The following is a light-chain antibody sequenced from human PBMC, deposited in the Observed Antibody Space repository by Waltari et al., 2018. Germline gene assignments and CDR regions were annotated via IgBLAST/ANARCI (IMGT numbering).Light chain of an antibody. CDR1: SGIDVGTYN. Sequence: QAVLTQPSSLSASPGASASLTCTLRSGIDVGTYNIYWFQQRPGSPPQYLLRYKSDSDKQQGSGVPSRCSGSKDASSNGGILLISWLQSDDEADYHGMIWYSSAWVFGGGTKLTVL. J-gene: IGLJ3*02. CDR2: YKSDSDK. V-gene: IGLV5-45*03. CDR3: MIWYSSAWV.